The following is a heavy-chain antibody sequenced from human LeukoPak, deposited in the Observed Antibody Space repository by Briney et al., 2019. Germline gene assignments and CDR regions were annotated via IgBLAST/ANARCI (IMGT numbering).Heavy chain of an antibody. CDR3: ASITGIVVADSSGYLLNDY. J-gene: IGHJ4*02. Sequence: PGGSLRLSCAASGFTFSSYGMHWVRQAPGKGLEWVAVISYDGSNKYYADSVKGRFTISRDNSKNTLYLQMNSLRAEDTAVYYCASITGIVVADSSGYLLNDYWGQGTLVTVSS. CDR1: GFTFSSYG. V-gene: IGHV3-30*03. CDR2: ISYDGSNK. D-gene: IGHD3-22*01.